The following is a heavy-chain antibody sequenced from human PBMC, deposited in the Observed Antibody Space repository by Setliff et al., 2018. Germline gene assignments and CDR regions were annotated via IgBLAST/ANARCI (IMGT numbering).Heavy chain of an antibody. V-gene: IGHV3-15*01. J-gene: IGHJ3*01. CDR2: IKGKTDGLTT. Sequence: KPGGSLRLSCAASGFTFSSYGMHWVRQAPVKGLEWVGRIKGKTDGLTTDYAAPVKGRFTISRDDSKNTLYLQMNSLKTEDTAVYYCTTDPSPTFGGVIGAAFDFWGQGTMVTVSS. CDR3: TTDPSPTFGGVIGAAFDF. D-gene: IGHD3-16*01. CDR1: GFTFSSYG.